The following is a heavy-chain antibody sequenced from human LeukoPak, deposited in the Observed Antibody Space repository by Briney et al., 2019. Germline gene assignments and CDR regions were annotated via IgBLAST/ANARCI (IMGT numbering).Heavy chain of an antibody. CDR3: ARDFEV. CDR2: IYHSGST. CDR1: GYSISSGYY. V-gene: IGHV4-38-2*02. Sequence: SETLSLTCTVSGYSISSGYYWGWIRQPPGKGLEWIGSIYHSGSTYYNPSLKSRVTISVDTSKNQFSLKLSSVTAADTAVYYCARDFEVWGQETMVTVSS. J-gene: IGHJ3*01.